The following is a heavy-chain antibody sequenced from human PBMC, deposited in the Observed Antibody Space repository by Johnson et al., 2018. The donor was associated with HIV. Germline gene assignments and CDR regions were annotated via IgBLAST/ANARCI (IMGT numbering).Heavy chain of an antibody. CDR3: AKDLAIYDYVWGVFFDF. CDR1: GFTFSSYW. V-gene: IGHV3-7*05. CDR2: IKQDGSEK. J-gene: IGHJ3*01. Sequence: EQLVESGGGVVQPGGSLRLSCAASGFTFSSYWMSWVRQAPGKGLEWVANIKQDGSEKYYVDSVKGRLTISRDNARNSLYLQMKSLRAEDTALYYCAKDLAIYDYVWGVFFDFWCQGQMVTVSS. D-gene: IGHD3-16*01.